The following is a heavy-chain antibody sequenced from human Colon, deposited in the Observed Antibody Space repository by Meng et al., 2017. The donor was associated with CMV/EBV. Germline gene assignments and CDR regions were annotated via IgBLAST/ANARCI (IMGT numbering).Heavy chain of an antibody. CDR3: ATGSGDFDH. Sequence: QLRLRGSGPGRVRPSTTLALTGTFTGSPISNFFWSWVRQSDGMRLEWIGRIQSDGNTYYNPSLKSRVTVSQDTSKNQISLRLRSVTAADTAVYYCATGSGDFDHWGQGTLVTVSS. CDR2: IQSDGNT. D-gene: IGHD1-26*01. J-gene: IGHJ4*02. V-gene: IGHV4-4*07. CDR1: GSPISNFF.